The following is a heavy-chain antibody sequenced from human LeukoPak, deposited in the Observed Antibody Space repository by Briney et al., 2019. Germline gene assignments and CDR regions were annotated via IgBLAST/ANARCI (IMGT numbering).Heavy chain of an antibody. D-gene: IGHD3-10*01. Sequence: GASVKVSCKASGGTFSSYAISWVRQAPGQGLEWMGRIIPILGIANYAQKFQGRVTITADKSTSTAYMELSSLRSEDTAVYYCAKRRHYYGSGDYYRDPWGQGTLVTVSS. CDR1: GGTFSSYA. CDR3: AKRRHYYGSGDYYRDP. CDR2: IIPILGIA. V-gene: IGHV1-69*04. J-gene: IGHJ5*02.